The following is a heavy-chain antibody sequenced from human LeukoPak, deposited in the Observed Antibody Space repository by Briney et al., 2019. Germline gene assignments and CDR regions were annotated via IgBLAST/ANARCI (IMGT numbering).Heavy chain of an antibody. CDR2: ISSSSSYI. CDR3: ARAGFDYYDSSGYSFNY. V-gene: IGHV3-21*01. Sequence: GGSLRLSCAASGFTFSSYAMSWVRQAPGKGLEWVSSISSSSSYIYYADSVKGRFTISRDNAKNSLYLQMNSLRAEDTAVYYCARAGFDYYDSSGYSFNYWGQGTLVTVSS. CDR1: GFTFSSYA. D-gene: IGHD3-22*01. J-gene: IGHJ4*02.